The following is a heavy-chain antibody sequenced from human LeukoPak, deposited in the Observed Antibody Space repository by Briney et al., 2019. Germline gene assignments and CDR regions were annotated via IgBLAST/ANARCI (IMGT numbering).Heavy chain of an antibody. D-gene: IGHD3-3*01. V-gene: IGHV4-61*08. CDR1: VGSINNGDYY. CDR2: IYSSGST. CDR3: AGDWN. Sequence: PSETLSLTCIVSVGSINNGDYYWSWIRQPPGKGLEWIGYIYSSGSTIYNPSLKSRVTISIDTSKNQFSLKLISVTAEDTAVYYCAGDWNWGQGTLVTVSS. J-gene: IGHJ4*02.